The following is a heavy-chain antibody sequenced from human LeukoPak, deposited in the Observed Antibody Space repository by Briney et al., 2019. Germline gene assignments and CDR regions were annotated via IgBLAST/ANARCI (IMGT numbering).Heavy chain of an antibody. D-gene: IGHD5-12*01. V-gene: IGHV3-7*01. CDR3: ARDLGHTGYDLYDY. CDR1: GINFRGYW. CDR2: MKQDGSEK. Sequence: GGSLRLSCTVSGINFRGYWMAWVRQAPGKGLEWVANMKQDGSEKYYVDSVKGRFTISRDNAKNSLYLEMNSLRVEDTAVYYCARDLGHTGYDLYDYWGQGTLVTVSS. J-gene: IGHJ4*02.